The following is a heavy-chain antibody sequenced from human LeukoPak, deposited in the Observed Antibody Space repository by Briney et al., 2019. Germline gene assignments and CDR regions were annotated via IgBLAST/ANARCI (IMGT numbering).Heavy chain of an antibody. Sequence: SQTLSLICAVSGGSISSGGYSWSWIRQPPGKGLEWIGYIYHSGSTFYNPSLKSRVTISVDRSKNQFSLKLSSVTAADTAVYYCARESTKDTTLDYWGQGTLVTVSS. CDR3: ARESTKDTTLDY. V-gene: IGHV4-30-2*01. CDR2: IYHSGST. CDR1: GGSISSGGYS. J-gene: IGHJ4*02. D-gene: IGHD1-1*01.